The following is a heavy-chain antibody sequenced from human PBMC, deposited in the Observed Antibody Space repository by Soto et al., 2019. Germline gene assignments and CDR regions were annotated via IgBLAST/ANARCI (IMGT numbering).Heavy chain of an antibody. V-gene: IGHV3-23*01. CDR1: GFTFTSYD. J-gene: IGHJ4*02. CDR3: AKLTTH. D-gene: IGHD4-17*01. CDR2: VSASGGTT. Sequence: EVQLLESGGGLVQPGGSLRLSCAASGFTFTSYDMSWVRQAPGKGLEWVSSVSASGGTTYYADSVKGRFTISRDNSKNTVYLEMDSLRADDTAVYYCAKLTTHWGQGTLVTVSS.